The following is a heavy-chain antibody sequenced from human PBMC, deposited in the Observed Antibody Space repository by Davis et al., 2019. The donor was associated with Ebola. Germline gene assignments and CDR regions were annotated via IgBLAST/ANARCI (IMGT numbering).Heavy chain of an antibody. J-gene: IGHJ4*02. CDR1: GFTFTRDW. Sequence: PGGSLRLSCAASGFTFTRDWMTWLRQAPGKGLEWVANIRQDGGETYYVDSVKGRFTISRDNAKNSLFLQMNGLRAEDTSVYYCARDRLVAVAATYYFDYWGQGTLVTVSS. CDR2: IRQDGGET. V-gene: IGHV3-7*01. D-gene: IGHD6-19*01. CDR3: ARDRLVAVAATYYFDY.